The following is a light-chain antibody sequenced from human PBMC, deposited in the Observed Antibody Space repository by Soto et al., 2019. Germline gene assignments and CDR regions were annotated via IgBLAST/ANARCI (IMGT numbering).Light chain of an antibody. V-gene: IGLV2-11*01. CDR3: ASYAGSFVV. CDR1: SSDVGGYNY. CDR2: DVS. J-gene: IGLJ2*01. Sequence: QSVLTQPRSVSGSPGQSVTISCTGTSSDVGGYNYVSWYQQHPGKTPKFMIYDVSKRPSGVPDRFSGSKSGNTASLTISGLQAEDEADYYCASYAGSFVVFGGGTKLTVL.